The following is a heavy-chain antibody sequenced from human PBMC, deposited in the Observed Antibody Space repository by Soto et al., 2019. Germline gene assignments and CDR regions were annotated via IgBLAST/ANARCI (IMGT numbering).Heavy chain of an antibody. Sequence: QVQLQESGPGLVKPSQTLSLTCTVSGGSISSGGYYWSWIRQHPGKGLEWIGYIYYSGSTYYNPSLKXRLTXSXDTSKNQFSLKLSSVTAADTAVYYCARAYGSGYMDVWGQGTTVTVSS. V-gene: IGHV4-31*03. CDR1: GGSISSGGYY. CDR3: ARAYGSGYMDV. J-gene: IGHJ6*02. D-gene: IGHD3-10*01. CDR2: IYYSGST.